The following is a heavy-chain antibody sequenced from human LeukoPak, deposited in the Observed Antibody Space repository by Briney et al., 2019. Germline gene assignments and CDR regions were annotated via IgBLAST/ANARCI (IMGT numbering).Heavy chain of an antibody. Sequence: SVKVSCKASGGTFSSYAISWVRPAPGQGLEWMGGIIPIFGTANYAQKFQGRVTITADESTSTAYMELSSLRSEDTAVYYCARDDKQDYDFWSGYYHLNAFDIWGQGTMVTVSS. J-gene: IGHJ3*02. CDR3: ARDDKQDYDFWSGYYHLNAFDI. CDR1: GGTFSSYA. D-gene: IGHD3-3*01. CDR2: IIPIFGTA. V-gene: IGHV1-69*13.